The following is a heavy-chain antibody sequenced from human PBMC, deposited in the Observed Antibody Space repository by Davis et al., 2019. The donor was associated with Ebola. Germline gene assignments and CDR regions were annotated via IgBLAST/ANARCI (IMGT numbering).Heavy chain of an antibody. D-gene: IGHD5-18*01. J-gene: IGHJ4*02. CDR3: ARYNKGYSYGFDY. CDR2: INHSGST. CDR1: GGSFSGYY. Sequence: SDPLSLTCAAYGGSFSGYYWSWIRQLPGKGLEWIGEINHSGSTNYNPSLNSRVTLSVDTSKNQFPLKLSSVTAADTAVYYCARYNKGYSYGFDYWGQGTLVTVSS. V-gene: IGHV4-34*01.